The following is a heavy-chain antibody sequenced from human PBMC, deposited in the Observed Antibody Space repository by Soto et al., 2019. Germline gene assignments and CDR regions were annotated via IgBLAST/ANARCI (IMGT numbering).Heavy chain of an antibody. CDR1: GGSISSGGYY. Sequence: QVQLQESGPGLVKPSQTLSLTCTVSGGSISSGGYYWSWIRQHPGKGLEWIGYIYYSGSTYYNPSLKSRVTISVDTSKNQFSLKLSSVTGADTAVYYCAATSRGYCSGGSCYFFWFDPWGQGTLVTVSS. CDR2: IYYSGST. D-gene: IGHD2-15*01. V-gene: IGHV4-31*03. J-gene: IGHJ5*02. CDR3: AATSRGYCSGGSCYFFWFDP.